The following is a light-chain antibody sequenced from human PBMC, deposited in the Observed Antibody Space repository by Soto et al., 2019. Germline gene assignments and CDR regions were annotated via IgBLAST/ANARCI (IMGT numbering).Light chain of an antibody. CDR2: GAS. Sequence: ELVMTQSPVTLSVSPGERATLSCRASQSVSNNYLAWYQQKPGQAPRLLIYGASTRATGIPARFSGSGSGTEFTLTISSLQSEDFAVYYCQQYNNWPPWTFGQGTKVDI. CDR3: QQYNNWPPWT. J-gene: IGKJ1*01. CDR1: QSVSNN. V-gene: IGKV3-15*01.